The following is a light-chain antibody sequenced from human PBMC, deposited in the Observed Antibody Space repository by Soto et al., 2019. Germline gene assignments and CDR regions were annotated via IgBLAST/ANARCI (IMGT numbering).Light chain of an antibody. Sequence: QPVLTQSPSASASLGTSVKLTCTLSSGHSSYAIAWHQQQPEKGPRYLMKVNSDGSHIKGDGIPDRFSGSSSGAERYLTISSLQSEDEADYYCQTWGTGMRVFGGGTMVTVL. CDR1: SGHSSYA. CDR2: VNSDGSH. V-gene: IGLV4-69*01. J-gene: IGLJ3*02. CDR3: QTWGTGMRV.